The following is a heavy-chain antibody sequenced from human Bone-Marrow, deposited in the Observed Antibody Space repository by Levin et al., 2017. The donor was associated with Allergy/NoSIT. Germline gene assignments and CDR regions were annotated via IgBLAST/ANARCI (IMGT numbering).Heavy chain of an antibody. CDR3: VVVPAAILFPYYYYGMDV. D-gene: IGHD2-2*02. J-gene: IGHJ6*02. Sequence: SETLSLTCTVSGGSIISSSYYWVWIRQPPGKGLEWIGSIYYSGSTYYNPSLKSRVTISVDTSKNQFSLKLSSVTAADTAVYYCVVVPAAILFPYYYYGMDVWGQGTTVTVSS. CDR2: IYYSGST. V-gene: IGHV4-39*01. CDR1: GGSIISSSYY.